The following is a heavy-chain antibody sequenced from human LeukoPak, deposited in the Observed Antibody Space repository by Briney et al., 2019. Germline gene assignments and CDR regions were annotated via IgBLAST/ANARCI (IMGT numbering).Heavy chain of an antibody. Sequence: GGSLRLSCAASGFTFDDYAMHWVRQAPGKGLEWVSGISWNSGSIGYADSVKGRFTISRDNAKNSLYLQMNSLRAEDTALYYCAKAREGQQQLGMDVWGQGTTVTVSS. CDR2: ISWNSGSI. D-gene: IGHD6-13*01. J-gene: IGHJ6*02. CDR3: AKAREGQQQLGMDV. V-gene: IGHV3-9*01. CDR1: GFTFDDYA.